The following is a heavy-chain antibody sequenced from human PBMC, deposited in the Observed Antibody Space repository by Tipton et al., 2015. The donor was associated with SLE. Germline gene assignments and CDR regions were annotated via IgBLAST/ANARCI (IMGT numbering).Heavy chain of an antibody. Sequence: SLRLSCVASGFTFRSSSMAWVRRAPGRGLEWVSIIYYGARRYSRDSVKGRFTISRDNAKNSLYLQMNSLRAEDTALYYCAKTLTPDHTAMVTFDYWGQGTLVTVSS. CDR3: AKTLTPDHTAMVTFDY. J-gene: IGHJ4*02. CDR1: GFTFRSSS. D-gene: IGHD5-18*01. CDR2: IYYGARR. V-gene: IGHV3-53*05.